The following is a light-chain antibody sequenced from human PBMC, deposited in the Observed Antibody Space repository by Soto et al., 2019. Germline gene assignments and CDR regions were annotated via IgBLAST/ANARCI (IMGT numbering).Light chain of an antibody. Sequence: PGERATLSCRASQSVSSNLAWYQQKPGQAPRLLIYGASTRATGIPARFSGSGSGTEFTLTISSLQSEDFAVYYCQQYNNWPLYTFGQGTKLEIK. CDR2: GAS. J-gene: IGKJ2*01. CDR1: QSVSSN. CDR3: QQYNNWPLYT. V-gene: IGKV3D-15*01.